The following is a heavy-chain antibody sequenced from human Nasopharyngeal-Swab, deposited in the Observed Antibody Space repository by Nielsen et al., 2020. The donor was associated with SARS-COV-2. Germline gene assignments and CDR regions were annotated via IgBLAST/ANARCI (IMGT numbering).Heavy chain of an antibody. D-gene: IGHD4-17*01. CDR2: ISGSGGST. V-gene: IGHV3-23*01. CDR1: GFTFSSYA. CDR3: AKDPRSNDYGDYFDY. J-gene: IGHJ4*02. Sequence: GGSLRLSCAASGFTFSSYAMSWVRQAPGKGLGWVSAISGSGGSTYYADSVKGRFTISRDNSKNTLYLQMNSLRAEDTAVYYCAKDPRSNDYGDYFDYWGQGTLVTVSS.